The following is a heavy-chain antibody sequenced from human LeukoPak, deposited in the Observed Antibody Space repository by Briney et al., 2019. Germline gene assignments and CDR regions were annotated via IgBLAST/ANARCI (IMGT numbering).Heavy chain of an antibody. CDR2: INHSGST. J-gene: IGHJ4*02. D-gene: IGHD1-26*01. V-gene: IGHV4-38-2*01. CDR3: ARAKGSGSYRKTRAYYFDY. CDR1: GYFISSGYS. Sequence: SETLSLTCGFSGYFISSGYSWGWIRQCPGKGVDGIGEINHSGSTNYKPSLKSRVTISVDTSKNQFSLKLSYVTAADTAVYYCARAKGSGSYRKTRAYYFDYWGQGTLVTVSS.